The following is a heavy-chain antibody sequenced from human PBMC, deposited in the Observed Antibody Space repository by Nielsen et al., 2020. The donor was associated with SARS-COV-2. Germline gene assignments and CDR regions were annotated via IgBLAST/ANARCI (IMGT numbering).Heavy chain of an antibody. V-gene: IGHV3-23*01. CDR3: ARTDDYYDSSGYGY. Sequence: GGSLRPSCVASGFTFSDHYMSWIRQAPGKGLEWVSAISGSGGSTYYADSVKGRFTISRDNSKNTLYLQMNSLRAEDTAVYYCARTDDYYDSSGYGYWGQGTLVTVSS. J-gene: IGHJ4*02. D-gene: IGHD3-22*01. CDR2: ISGSGGST. CDR1: GFTFSDHY.